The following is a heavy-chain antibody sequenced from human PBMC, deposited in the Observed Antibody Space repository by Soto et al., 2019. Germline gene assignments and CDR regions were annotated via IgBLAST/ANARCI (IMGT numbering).Heavy chain of an antibody. J-gene: IGHJ3*02. D-gene: IGHD3-3*01. Sequence: EVQLLESGGGLVQPGGSLRVSCAASGSSFFSYAINWVRQAPGKCLEWVSAVSGSGGRAYDEDSVKGRFTISRDNYKKTAYLRMNSLGAEATAVYFCANDQYHDFWGVAFDISGQGTGVAVSS. V-gene: IGHV3-23*01. CDR1: GSSFFSYA. CDR2: VSGSGGRA. CDR3: ANDQYHDFWGVAFDI.